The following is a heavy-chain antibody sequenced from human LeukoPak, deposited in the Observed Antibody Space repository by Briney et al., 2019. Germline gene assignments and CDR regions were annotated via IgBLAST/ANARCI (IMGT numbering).Heavy chain of an antibody. CDR1: GYSLTNHF. Sequence: SPSETLSLTCAVHGYSLTNHFWIWIRQPPGKGLEWIGEILHTGRTNYNPSFKSRVTISLDTSKNQFFLNLTSVTAADTAVYFCARGPAAAHPWGQGTLVTVSS. CDR2: ILHTGRT. V-gene: IGHV4-34*12. CDR3: ARGPAAAHP. J-gene: IGHJ5*02. D-gene: IGHD6-13*01.